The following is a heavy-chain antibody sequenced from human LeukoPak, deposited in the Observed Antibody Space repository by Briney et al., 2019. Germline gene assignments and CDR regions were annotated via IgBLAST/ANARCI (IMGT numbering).Heavy chain of an antibody. Sequence: ASVKVSCKASGGTFSSYAISWVRQAPGQGLEWMGGISAYNGNTNYAQKLQGRVTMTTDTSTSTAYMELRSLRSDDTAVYYCARDLEVTMIVVVIPHAFDIWGQGTMVTVSS. V-gene: IGHV1-18*01. D-gene: IGHD3-22*01. J-gene: IGHJ3*02. CDR1: GGTFSSYA. CDR3: ARDLEVTMIVVVIPHAFDI. CDR2: ISAYNGNT.